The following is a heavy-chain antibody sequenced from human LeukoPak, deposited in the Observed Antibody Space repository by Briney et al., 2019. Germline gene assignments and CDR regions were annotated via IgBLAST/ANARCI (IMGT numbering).Heavy chain of an antibody. V-gene: IGHV4-59*08. CDR3: ARGYYDLFFDY. J-gene: IGHJ4*02. Sequence: SETLSLTCTVSGGSISSYYWSWIRQPPGNGLEWIGCIYYSGSTNYNPSLKSRVTISVDTSKNQFSLKLSSVTAADTAVYYCARGYYDLFFDYWGQGTLVTVSS. CDR1: GGSISSYY. CDR2: IYYSGST. D-gene: IGHD3-3*01.